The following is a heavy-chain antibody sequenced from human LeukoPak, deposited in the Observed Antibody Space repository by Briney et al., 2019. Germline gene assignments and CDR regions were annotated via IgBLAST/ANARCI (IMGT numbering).Heavy chain of an antibody. CDR2: INPNTGAT. J-gene: IGHJ4*02. CDR1: GYTFTGYY. CDR3: ASRYSYGPFDY. Sequence: ASVKVSCKASGYTFTGYYMHWVRQAPGQGLEWMGRINPNTGATTYAQKFRARVTMTRDTSIRTAYMELSRLRADDTAVYYCASRYSYGPFDYWGQGTLVTVSS. V-gene: IGHV1-2*06. D-gene: IGHD5-18*01.